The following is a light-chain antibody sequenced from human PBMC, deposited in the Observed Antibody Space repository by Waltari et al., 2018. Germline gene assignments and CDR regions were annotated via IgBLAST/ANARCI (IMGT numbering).Light chain of an antibody. Sequence: QSALTQPASVSGSPGQSITISCTGSRSDIGNYNFVSWSQQFPGKAPKLMIFEVNRRPSGVSSRFSGSKSGNTASLTISGLQAEDEADYYCCSYSSSRTFDWVFGGGTKLTVL. V-gene: IGLV2-14*01. J-gene: IGLJ3*02. CDR3: CSYSSSRTFDWV. CDR1: RSDIGNYNF. CDR2: EVN.